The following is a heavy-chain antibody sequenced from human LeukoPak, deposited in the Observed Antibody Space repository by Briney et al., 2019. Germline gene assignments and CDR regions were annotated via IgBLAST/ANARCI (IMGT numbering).Heavy chain of an antibody. CDR1: GGSINSYY. D-gene: IGHD6-13*01. CDR2: IYYSGNT. V-gene: IGHV4-59*08. CDR3: ARLEGIAAAAKYFQH. Sequence: SETLSLTCTVSGGSINSYYWSWIRQPPGKGLEWIGYIYYSGNTNYNPSLKSRVTISVDTSKNQFSLKLSSVTAADTAVYYCARLEGIAAAAKYFQHWGQGTLVTVSS. J-gene: IGHJ1*01.